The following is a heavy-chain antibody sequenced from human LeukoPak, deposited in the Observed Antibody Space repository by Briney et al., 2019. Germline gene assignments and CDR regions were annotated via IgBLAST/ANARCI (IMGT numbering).Heavy chain of an antibody. CDR2: INDSENT. V-gene: IGHV4-34*01. CDR1: GGSFSGSY. J-gene: IGHJ5*02. CDR3: AGGHRNWLLSWFDP. D-gene: IGHD3-9*01. Sequence: SETLSLTCAGYGGSFSGSYWSWIRQPPGKGLEWVGEINDSENTNYNPSLKSRVTISIDTSKNQFSLTLTSVTAADTAVYYCAGGHRNWLLSWFDPWGRGTLVTVSS.